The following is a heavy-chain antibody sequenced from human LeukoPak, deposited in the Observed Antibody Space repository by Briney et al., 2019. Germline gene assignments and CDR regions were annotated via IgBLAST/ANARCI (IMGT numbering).Heavy chain of an antibody. V-gene: IGHV3-53*04. Sequence: GGSLRLSCAASGFTVSRNYMSWVRQAPGKGLEWVSVIYSAGSTYYADSVQGRFTISRHNSKNTLYLQMNSLRAEDTAVYYCARDAIHDGWFDPWGQGTLVTVSS. CDR2: IYSAGST. CDR3: ARDAIHDGWFDP. D-gene: IGHD2-2*01. CDR1: GFTVSRNY. J-gene: IGHJ5*02.